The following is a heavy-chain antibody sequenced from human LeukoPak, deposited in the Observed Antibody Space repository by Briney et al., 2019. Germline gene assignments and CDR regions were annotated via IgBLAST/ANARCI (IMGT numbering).Heavy chain of an antibody. D-gene: IGHD3-10*01. CDR1: GFTFSSYA. V-gene: IGHV3-23*01. Sequence: GGSLRLSCAASGFTFSSYAMSWVRQAPGKGLEWVSAISGSGGSTFYADSVKGRFTISRDNSENTLYLQMNSLRAEDTAIYYCAKDRQYYYGSGTLYNCWGQGTLVTVSS. CDR2: ISGSGGST. CDR3: AKDRQYYYGSGTLYNC. J-gene: IGHJ4*02.